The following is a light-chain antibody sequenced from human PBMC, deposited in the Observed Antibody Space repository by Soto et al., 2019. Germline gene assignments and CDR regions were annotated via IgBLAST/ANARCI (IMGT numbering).Light chain of an antibody. CDR2: GAS. J-gene: IGKJ1*01. CDR3: QQYVSSPPSWT. V-gene: IGKV3-20*01. CDR1: QSVSSSY. Sequence: DTVLTQSPGPLSLSPGERATLSCRASQSVSSSYLAWYQQKPGQAPRLLIYGASSRATGIPDRFSGSGSGTDFTLTISRLEPEDFAVYYCQQYVSSPPSWTFGQGTKVEI.